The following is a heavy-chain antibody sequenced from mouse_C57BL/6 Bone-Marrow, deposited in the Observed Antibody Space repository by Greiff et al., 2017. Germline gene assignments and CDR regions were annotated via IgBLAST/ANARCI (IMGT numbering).Heavy chain of an antibody. V-gene: IGHV1-50*01. D-gene: IGHD1-1*01. CDR3: AREAYYGSSYPFPY. CDR1: GYTFTSYW. CDR2: IDPSDRYT. Sequence: QVQLQQSGAELVKPGASVKMSCKASGYTFTSYWMQWVKQRPGQGLEWIGEIDPSDRYTNYNQKFKGKATLTVDTSSSTAYMQLRSLTSEDSAVYYCAREAYYGSSYPFPYWGQGTLVTVSA. J-gene: IGHJ3*01.